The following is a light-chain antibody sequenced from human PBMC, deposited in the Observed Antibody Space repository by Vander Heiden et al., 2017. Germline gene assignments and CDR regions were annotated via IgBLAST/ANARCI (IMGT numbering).Light chain of an antibody. J-gene: IGLJ1*01. CDR1: SSNIGAGYD. CDR3: QSYDSSLSLYV. Sequence: QSVLTQPPSVSGAPGQRVTISCTGSSSNIGAGYDLHWYQQLPGTAPKLLIYGNSNRPSGVPDRFSGSKSGTSASLAITGLQAEDEADYYCQSYDSSLSLYVFGTGTKVTVL. CDR2: GNS. V-gene: IGLV1-40*01.